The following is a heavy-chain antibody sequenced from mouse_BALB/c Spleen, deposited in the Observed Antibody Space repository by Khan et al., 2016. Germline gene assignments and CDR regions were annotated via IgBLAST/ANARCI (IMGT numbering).Heavy chain of an antibody. CDR3: ARRGDGYYFDY. CDR2: IAPGSGST. Sequence: DLVKPGASVKLSCKASGYTFTSYWINWIKQRPGQGLEWIGRIAPGSGSTYYNEMFKGKATLTVDTSSSTAYIQLSSLSSEDSAVYFSARRGDGYYFDYWGQGTTLTVSS. J-gene: IGHJ2*01. D-gene: IGHD1-2*01. CDR1: GYTFTSYW. V-gene: IGHV1S41*01.